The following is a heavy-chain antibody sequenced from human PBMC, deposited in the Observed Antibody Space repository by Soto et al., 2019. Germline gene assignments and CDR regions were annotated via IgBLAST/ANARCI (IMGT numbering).Heavy chain of an antibody. V-gene: IGHV1-18*01. CDR2: ISVYNGNT. CDR1: GYSFVTSG. Sequence: QVKLVQSGTEVKKPGASIKVSCKASGYSFVTSGMTWVRQAPGQGLEWMGWISVYNGNTNYDQKLQDRVTMTTDTSTNTAYMELRSLTSDDTAIYYCAKDRVRTPNGADSFDVWGQGTSVTVS. J-gene: IGHJ3*01. CDR3: AKDRVRTPNGADSFDV. D-gene: IGHD2-8*01.